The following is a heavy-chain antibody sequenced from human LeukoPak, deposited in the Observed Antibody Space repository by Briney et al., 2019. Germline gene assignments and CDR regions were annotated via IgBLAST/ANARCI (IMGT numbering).Heavy chain of an antibody. CDR3: AKAWAAAGTFAS. CDR2: INFDGRAK. V-gene: IGHV3-7*01. J-gene: IGHJ4*02. Sequence: GGSLRLSCAAPGFTSRDYWMSWVRQAPRNGLEGVAKINFDGRAKYYVDSVKGRFTLSRDNAKNSLYLQMNSLRAEDTAVYYCAKAWAAAGTFASWGQGTLVTVSS. D-gene: IGHD6-13*01. CDR1: GFTSRDYW.